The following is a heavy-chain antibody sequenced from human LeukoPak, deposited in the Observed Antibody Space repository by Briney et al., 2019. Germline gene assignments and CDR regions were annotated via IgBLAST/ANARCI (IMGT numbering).Heavy chain of an antibody. CDR1: GFTFDEYA. D-gene: IGHD6-6*01. CDR3: ARIRPGNYFDY. J-gene: IGHJ4*02. CDR2: INRNGGST. V-gene: IGHV3-20*04. Sequence: GGSLRLSCAASGFTFDEYAMSWVRQAPGKGLEWVSDINRNGGSTGYADSVKGRFTISRDNARNSVHVQMNSLRAEDTAVYFCARIRPGNYFDYWGQGALVTVSS.